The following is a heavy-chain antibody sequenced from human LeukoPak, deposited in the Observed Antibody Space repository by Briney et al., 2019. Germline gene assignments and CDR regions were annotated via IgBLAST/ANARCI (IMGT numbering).Heavy chain of an antibody. Sequence: GESLKISCKGSGYSFTSYWIGWGRQMPGKGLEWMGIIYPGDSDNRYSPSFEGQVTISADKSISTSYLQWSSLKASDTAMYYCARPIGSGSRETTDYWGQGTLVTVSS. V-gene: IGHV5-51*01. D-gene: IGHD3-22*01. CDR3: ARPIGSGSRETTDY. CDR2: IYPGDSDN. CDR1: GYSFTSYW. J-gene: IGHJ4*02.